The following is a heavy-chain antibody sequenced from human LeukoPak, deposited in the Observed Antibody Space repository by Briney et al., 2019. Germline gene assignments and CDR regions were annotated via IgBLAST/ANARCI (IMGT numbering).Heavy chain of an antibody. J-gene: IGHJ1*01. V-gene: IGHV3-23*01. CDR1: GFTFSSYA. CDR2: ISVSGVTT. Sequence: GGSLRLSCVASGFTFSSYAMSWVRQAPGKGLEWVSAISVSGVTTHYAGSVKGRFSISRENSKNTLYLQMNSLRAEDTALYYCAKKVVVGASLLYSDFQDWGQGTLVTVSS. CDR3: AKKVVVGASLLYSDFQD. D-gene: IGHD3-22*01.